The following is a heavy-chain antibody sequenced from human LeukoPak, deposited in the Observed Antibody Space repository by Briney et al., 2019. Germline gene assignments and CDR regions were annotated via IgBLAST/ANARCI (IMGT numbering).Heavy chain of an antibody. D-gene: IGHD2/OR15-2a*01. V-gene: IGHV1-46*01. CDR2: INPSGGST. J-gene: IGHJ4*02. CDR3: AKYGHSPYFDS. CDR1: GYTFTGYY. Sequence: ASVKVSCKASGYTFTGYYMHWVRQAPGQGLEWMGIINPSGGSTSYAQKFQGRVTMTRDMSTSTVYMELSSLRSEDMAVYYCAKYGHSPYFDSWGQGTLVTVSS.